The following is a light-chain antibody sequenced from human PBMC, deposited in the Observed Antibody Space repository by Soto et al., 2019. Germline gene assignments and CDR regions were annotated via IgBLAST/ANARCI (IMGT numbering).Light chain of an antibody. CDR3: QHRHNWPPAAT. CDR2: GAS. J-gene: IGKJ2*01. V-gene: IGKV3-11*01. CDR1: QNVGTY. Sequence: EIVLTQSPATLSLSAGDRATLSCRASQNVGTYLAWYQQRPGQAPRLLIYGASNRATGIPARFSGSGSRTAFTLTITSLEPEEVAVYFCQHRHNWPPAATFGPGTRLEIK.